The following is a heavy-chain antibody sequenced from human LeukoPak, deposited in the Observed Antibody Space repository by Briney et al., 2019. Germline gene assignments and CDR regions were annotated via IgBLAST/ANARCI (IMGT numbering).Heavy chain of an antibody. CDR2: INHSGST. Sequence: NPSETLSLTCAVYAESFSDYYWSWIRQPPGKGLEWIGEINHSGSTNYNPSLKSRVTISVDTSKNQFSLKLSSVTAADTAVYYCARGLGGMTGYYKPRHFDYWGQGTLVTVSS. J-gene: IGHJ4*02. D-gene: IGHD3-9*01. V-gene: IGHV4-34*01. CDR3: ARGLGGMTGYYKPRHFDY. CDR1: AESFSDYY.